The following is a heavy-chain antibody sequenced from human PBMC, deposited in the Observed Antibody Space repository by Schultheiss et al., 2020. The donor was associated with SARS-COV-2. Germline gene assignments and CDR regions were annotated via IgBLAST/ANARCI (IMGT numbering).Heavy chain of an antibody. CDR1: GGSFSGYY. Sequence: SQTLSLTCAVYGGSFSGYYWSWIRQPPGKGLEWIGEINHSGSTNYNPSLKSRVTISVDTSKNQFSLKLSSVTAADTAVYYCARNYCSSTSCFEFDYWCQGTLVTVSS. V-gene: IGHV4-34*01. D-gene: IGHD2-2*01. J-gene: IGHJ4*02. CDR3: ARNYCSSTSCFEFDY. CDR2: INHSGST.